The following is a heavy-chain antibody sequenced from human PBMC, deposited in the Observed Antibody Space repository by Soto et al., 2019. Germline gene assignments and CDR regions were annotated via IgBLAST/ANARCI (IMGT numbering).Heavy chain of an antibody. D-gene: IGHD3-16*02. J-gene: IGHJ4*02. V-gene: IGHV4-39*01. CDR3: ARRLTVSSNFDS. Sequence: SETLSLTCTVPGGSISSNGYHWVWVRQPPGRGLEWIGNIYYGGSAYYTPSLKSRVSISVDTSKNEFSLKLSSVTAADTAVYYCARRLTVSSNFDSWGQGTLVTVSS. CDR1: GGSISSNGYH. CDR2: IYYGGSA.